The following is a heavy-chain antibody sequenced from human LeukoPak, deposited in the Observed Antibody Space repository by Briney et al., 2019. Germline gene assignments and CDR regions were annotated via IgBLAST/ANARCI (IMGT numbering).Heavy chain of an antibody. CDR2: ISGSGGST. V-gene: IGHV3-23*01. J-gene: IGHJ4*02. Sequence: GGSLRLSCAASGFTFSSYGMSWVRQAPGKGLEWVSAISGSGGSTYYADSVKGRFTISRDNSKNTLYLQMNSLRAEDTAVYYCAKDHSYYDILTGYSFDYWGQGTLVTVSS. D-gene: IGHD3-9*01. CDR1: GFTFSSYG. CDR3: AKDHSYYDILTGYSFDY.